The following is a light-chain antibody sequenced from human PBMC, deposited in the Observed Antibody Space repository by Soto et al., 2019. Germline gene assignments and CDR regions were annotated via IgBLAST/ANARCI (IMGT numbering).Light chain of an antibody. J-gene: IGLJ2*01. Sequence: QSALTQPASVSGSPGQSITISCTGTSSDVGGYNYVSWYQQHPGKAPKVMIYEVTKRPSGVPDRFSGSKSGSTASLTVSGLQAEDEADYFCSSYAGSNTLLFGGGTKLTVL. CDR2: EVT. CDR3: SSYAGSNTLL. CDR1: SSDVGGYNY. V-gene: IGLV2-8*01.